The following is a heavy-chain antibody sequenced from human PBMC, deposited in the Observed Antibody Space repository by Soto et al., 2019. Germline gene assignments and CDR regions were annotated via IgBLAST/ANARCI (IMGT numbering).Heavy chain of an antibody. CDR2: IFSNDEK. CDR1: GFSLSNAGLG. J-gene: IGHJ5*02. V-gene: IGHV2-26*04. CDR3: ASTYSTSWYWFDP. D-gene: IGHD6-13*01. Sequence: QVTVKESGPVLVKPTETLTLTCTVSGFSLSNAGLGVSWIRQPPGKALEWLAHIFSNDEKSYSTSLKSRLTISKDISKSQVVLTITNIDPVDTATYYCASTYSTSWYWFDPWGQGTLVTVSS.